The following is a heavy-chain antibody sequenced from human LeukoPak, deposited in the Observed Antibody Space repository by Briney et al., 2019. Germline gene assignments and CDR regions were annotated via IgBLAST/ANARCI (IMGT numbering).Heavy chain of an antibody. V-gene: IGHV3-11*04. CDR3: ARVRYDFRSGYYCDH. Sequence: GGSLRLSCAGSGFRLRDHYMTWIRQAPGKDVEWISYIGSSTHDIFYADSVKGRFSISRDNAKSSLYLQMDSLRPDDTALYYCARVRYDFRSGYYCDHWGQGTLVTVSS. D-gene: IGHD3-3*01. J-gene: IGHJ4*02. CDR1: GFRLRDHY. CDR2: IGSSTHDI.